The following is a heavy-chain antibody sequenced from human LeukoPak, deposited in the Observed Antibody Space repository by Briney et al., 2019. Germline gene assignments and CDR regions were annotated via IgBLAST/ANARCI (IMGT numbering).Heavy chain of an antibody. J-gene: IGHJ5*02. Sequence: SVKVSCKASGGTFSSYTISWVRQAPGQGLEWMGRVIPILGIANYAQKFQGRVTITTDESTSTAYMELSSLRSEDTAVYYCARIMITFGGVIGNWFDPWGQGTLVTVSS. D-gene: IGHD3-16*02. V-gene: IGHV1-69*02. CDR2: VIPILGIA. CDR3: ARIMITFGGVIGNWFDP. CDR1: GGTFSSYT.